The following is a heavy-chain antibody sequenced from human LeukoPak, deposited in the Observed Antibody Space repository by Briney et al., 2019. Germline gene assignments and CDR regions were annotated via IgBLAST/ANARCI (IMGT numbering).Heavy chain of an antibody. CDR2: IYYSRTT. J-gene: IGHJ4*02. Sequence: SETLSLTCTVSGGSISSYYWSWIRQPPGKGLEWIGYIYYSRTTSYNPSLKSRVTISVDTSKNQFSLKLSSVTAADTAVYYCARGVYIAAAQYGYWGQGTLVTVSS. V-gene: IGHV4-59*01. CDR3: ARGVYIAAAQYGY. CDR1: GGSISSYY. D-gene: IGHD6-13*01.